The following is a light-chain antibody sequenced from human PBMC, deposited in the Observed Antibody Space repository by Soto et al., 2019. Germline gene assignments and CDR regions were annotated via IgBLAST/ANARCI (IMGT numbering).Light chain of an antibody. CDR3: QEANTFTLT. J-gene: IGKJ5*01. V-gene: IGKV1-5*03. Sequence: DIQMTQSPSTLSASVGDGVTITCQASQTISSWLAWYQQKKGKAPKLRIYKASTLKSGVPSRFRGSGYGTEFTLTITGLQPEDFETYYCQEANTFTLTFGHGTRLEIK. CDR2: KAS. CDR1: QTISSW.